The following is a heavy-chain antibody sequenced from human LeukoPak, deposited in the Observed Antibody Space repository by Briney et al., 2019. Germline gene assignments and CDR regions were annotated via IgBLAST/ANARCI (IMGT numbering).Heavy chain of an antibody. J-gene: IGHJ4*02. CDR1: GGSISSGGYY. CDR3: ARGILTGYDY. D-gene: IGHD3-9*01. CDR2: IYYSGST. V-gene: IGHV4-61*08. Sequence: SETLSLTCTVSGGSISSGGYYWSWIRQPPGKGLEWIGYIYYSGSTNYNPSLKSRVTISVDTSKNQFSLKLSSVTAADTAVYYCARGILTGYDYWGQGTLVTVSS.